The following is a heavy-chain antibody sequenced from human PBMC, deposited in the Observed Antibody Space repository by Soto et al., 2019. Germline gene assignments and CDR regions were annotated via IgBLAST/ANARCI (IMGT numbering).Heavy chain of an antibody. Sequence: EVQLLESGGGLVQPGGSLRLSCAASGFTFSTYSMAWVRQAPGKGPEWVSGLSGGGINTFYADSVKGRFTISVDNSKNTVDLQMKSLRVEDTAVYYCAKWSGYGDEWDQGTLVTVSS. J-gene: IGHJ4*02. CDR3: AKWSGYGDE. CDR1: GFTFSTYS. D-gene: IGHD5-12*01. CDR2: LSGGGINT. V-gene: IGHV3-23*01.